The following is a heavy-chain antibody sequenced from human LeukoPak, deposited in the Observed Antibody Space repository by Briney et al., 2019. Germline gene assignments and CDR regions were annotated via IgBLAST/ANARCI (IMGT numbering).Heavy chain of an antibody. Sequence: ASVKVSCKASGYTFSTCNLHWVRQAPGQGLEWMGIINPGDGTTTYAQMFQGRVTMTRDTSTTTVYMEPSSLRSEDTAVYYCVRASSGTKTRLDYWGQGTLVTVSS. J-gene: IGHJ4*02. V-gene: IGHV1-46*01. CDR2: INPGDGTT. CDR1: GYTFSTCN. D-gene: IGHD1-7*01. CDR3: VRASSGTKTRLDY.